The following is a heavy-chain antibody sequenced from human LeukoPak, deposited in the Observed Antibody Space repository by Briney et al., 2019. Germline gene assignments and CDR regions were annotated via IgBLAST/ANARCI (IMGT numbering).Heavy chain of an antibody. V-gene: IGHV4-59*08. CDR3: ARLNPSSSWYFVDY. CDR1: GFTFSSYS. CDR2: IYYSGST. D-gene: IGHD6-13*01. J-gene: IGHJ4*02. Sequence: SGGSLRLSCAASGFTFSSYSMNWVRQAPGKGLEWIGYIYYSGSTNYNPSLKSRVTISVDTSKNQFSLKLSSVTAADTAVYYCARLNPSSSWYFVDYWGQGTLVTVSS.